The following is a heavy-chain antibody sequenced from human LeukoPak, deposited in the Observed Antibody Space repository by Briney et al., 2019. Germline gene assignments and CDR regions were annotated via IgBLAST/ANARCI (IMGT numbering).Heavy chain of an antibody. CDR3: ARGLMATISSLLDY. D-gene: IGHD5-24*01. J-gene: IGHJ4*02. V-gene: IGHV4-59*12. Sequence: SETLSLTCTVSGGSISSYYWSWIRQPPGKGLEWIGYIYYSGSTNYNPSLKSRVTISVDTSKNQFSLKLSSVTAADTAVYYCARGLMATISSLLDYWGQGTLATVSS. CDR1: GGSISSYY. CDR2: IYYSGST.